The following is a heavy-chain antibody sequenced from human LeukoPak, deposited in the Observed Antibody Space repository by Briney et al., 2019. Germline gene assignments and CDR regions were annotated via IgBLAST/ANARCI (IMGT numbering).Heavy chain of an antibody. D-gene: IGHD3-10*01. CDR3: ARAQVGGGYDY. CDR2: INYSGST. CDR1: GGSISSYY. Sequence: PSETLSLTCTVSGGSISSYYWSWIRQPPGKGLEWIGYINYSGSTNYNPSLKSRVTISVDTSKNQFSLKLSSVTAADTAVYYCARAQVGGGYDYWGQGTLVTVSS. J-gene: IGHJ4*02. V-gene: IGHV4-59*01.